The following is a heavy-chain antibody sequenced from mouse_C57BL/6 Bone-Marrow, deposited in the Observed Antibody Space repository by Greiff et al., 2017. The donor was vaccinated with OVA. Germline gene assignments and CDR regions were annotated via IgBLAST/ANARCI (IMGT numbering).Heavy chain of an antibody. Sequence: EVQLVESGGGLVKPGGSLKLSCAASGFTFSSYAMSWVRQTPEKRLEWVATISDGGSYTYYPDNVKGRFTISRDNAKNNLYLQMSHLKSEDTAMYYCARDRGYSNSYYAMDYWGQGTSVTVSS. D-gene: IGHD2-5*01. CDR3: ARDRGYSNSYYAMDY. CDR1: GFTFSSYA. V-gene: IGHV5-4*01. J-gene: IGHJ4*01. CDR2: ISDGGSYT.